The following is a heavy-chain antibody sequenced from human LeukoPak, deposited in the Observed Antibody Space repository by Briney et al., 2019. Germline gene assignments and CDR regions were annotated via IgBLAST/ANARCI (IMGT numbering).Heavy chain of an antibody. J-gene: IGHJ4*02. Sequence: ASVKVSCKASGYTFTNFGISWVRQAPGQGLEWMGWISVYNGNTHFTQKLQDRVTMTTDTSTTTAYMELRNLRSDDTAVYYCARDHSSGCQLFDYWGQGTLVTVSS. CDR3: ARDHSSGCQLFDY. CDR2: ISVYNGNT. V-gene: IGHV1-18*01. CDR1: GYTFTNFG. D-gene: IGHD6-25*01.